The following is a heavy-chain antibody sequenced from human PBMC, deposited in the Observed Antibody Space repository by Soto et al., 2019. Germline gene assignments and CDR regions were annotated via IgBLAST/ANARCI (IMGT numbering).Heavy chain of an antibody. D-gene: IGHD2-2*02. CDR3: ARGYTGSAGRFDP. V-gene: IGHV4-34*01. J-gene: IGHJ5*02. CDR2: VSHSGNT. CDR1: GGSFTGHF. Sequence: PSETLSLTCTVSGGSFTGHFWSWVRQPPGKGLEWIGEVSHSGNTKYYPSLRSRVTLSVDSSKNQISLALTSVTAADTAVYYCARGYTGSAGRFDPWGQGTLVTVSS.